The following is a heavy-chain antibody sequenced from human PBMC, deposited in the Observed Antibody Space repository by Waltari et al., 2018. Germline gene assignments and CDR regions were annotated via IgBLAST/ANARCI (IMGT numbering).Heavy chain of an antibody. CDR3: SNSYGPF. CDR2: LKYDGSNT. J-gene: IGHJ4*02. CDR1: GCTCRNYG. Sequence: QVQLVESGGGVVQPGGSRRRYCAASGCTCRNYGMHWVRQAPGKGLEWVAFLKYDGSNTHYADSVKGRFTISRDNSKSTLYLQMSSLRAEDTAVYYCSNSYGPFWGQGTLVTVSS. V-gene: IGHV3-30*02. D-gene: IGHD5-18*01.